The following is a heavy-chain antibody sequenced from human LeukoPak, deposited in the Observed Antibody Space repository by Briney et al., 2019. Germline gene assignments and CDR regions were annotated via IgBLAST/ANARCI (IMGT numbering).Heavy chain of an antibody. CDR3: AKAITRDRGITFGGVMRRPGNFDY. CDR2: IYYSGST. CDR1: GGSISSSY. D-gene: IGHD3-16*01. V-gene: IGHV4-59*01. Sequence: SETLSLTCTVSGGSISSSYWSWIRQPPGKGLEWIGYIYYSGSTNYNPSLKSRVTISVDTSKNQFSLKLTSVTAADTAVYYCAKAITRDRGITFGGVMRRPGNFDYWGQGTLVTVSS. J-gene: IGHJ4*02.